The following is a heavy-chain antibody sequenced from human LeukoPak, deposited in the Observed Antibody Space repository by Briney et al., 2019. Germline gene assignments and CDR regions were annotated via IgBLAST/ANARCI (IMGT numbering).Heavy chain of an antibody. D-gene: IGHD6-19*01. CDR1: GYIFTTYW. Sequence: GESLKISCKGSGYIFTTYWIAWVRQMPGKGLECMGIIYPGDSDTRYSPSFQGQVTISADKSINTAYLQWSSLKASDTAMYYCARDLAYSSAWYFDYWGQGTLVTVSS. CDR2: IYPGDSDT. CDR3: ARDLAYSSAWYFDY. J-gene: IGHJ4*02. V-gene: IGHV5-51*01.